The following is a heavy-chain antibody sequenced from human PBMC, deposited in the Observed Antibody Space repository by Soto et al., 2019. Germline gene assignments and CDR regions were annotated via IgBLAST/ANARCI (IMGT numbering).Heavy chain of an antibody. CDR3: ARQQYYYDSSGYPHWFDP. V-gene: IGHV5-51*01. J-gene: IGHJ5*02. CDR1: GYSFTSYW. D-gene: IGHD3-22*01. Sequence: GESLKISFKGSGYSFTSYWIGWVRQMPGKGLEWMGIIYPGDSDTRYSPSFQGQVTISADKSISTAYLQWSSLKASDTAMYYCARQQYYYDSSGYPHWFDPWGQGTLVTVSS. CDR2: IYPGDSDT.